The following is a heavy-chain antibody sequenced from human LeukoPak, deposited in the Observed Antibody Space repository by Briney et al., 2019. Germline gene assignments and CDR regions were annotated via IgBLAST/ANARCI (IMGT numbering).Heavy chain of an antibody. CDR2: ISGYNGNT. V-gene: IGHV1-18*01. Sequence: ASVKVSCKASGYTFTSYGISWVRQAHGQGLEWMGWISGYNGNTNYAQKFQARVTMTTDTSTSTAYMELRSLRSDDTAVYYCARYADYDFWSGFFGYWGQGTLVTVSP. CDR3: ARYADYDFWSGFFGY. J-gene: IGHJ4*02. D-gene: IGHD3-3*01. CDR1: GYTFTSYG.